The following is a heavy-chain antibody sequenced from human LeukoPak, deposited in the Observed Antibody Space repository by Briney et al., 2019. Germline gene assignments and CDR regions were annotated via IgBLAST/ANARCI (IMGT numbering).Heavy chain of an antibody. CDR2: IKSKTDGGTT. D-gene: IGHD3-22*01. CDR3: ITFSMIVVVITD. J-gene: IGHJ4*02. V-gene: IGHV3-15*01. Sequence: GGSLRLSCAASGFTFSNAWMSWVRQAPGKGLEWVGRIKSKTDGGTTDYAAPVKGRFTISRDDSKNTLYLQMNSLKTEDTAVYYCITFSMIVVVITDWGQGALVTVSS. CDR1: GFTFSNAW.